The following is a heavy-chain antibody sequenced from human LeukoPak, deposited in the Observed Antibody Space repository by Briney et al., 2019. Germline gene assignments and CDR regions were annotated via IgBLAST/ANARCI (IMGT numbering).Heavy chain of an antibody. V-gene: IGHV1-8*02. D-gene: IGHD5-18*01. CDR1: GYTFTSYD. Sequence: GASVKVSCKASGYTFTSYDINWVRQATGQGLEWMGWMNPNSGNTGYAQKFQGRVTMTRNTSISTAYMELSRLRSDDTAAYYCARGVDTAMVTDYYYYYYMDVWGKGTTVTVSS. CDR2: MNPNSGNT. CDR3: ARGVDTAMVTDYYYYYYMDV. J-gene: IGHJ6*03.